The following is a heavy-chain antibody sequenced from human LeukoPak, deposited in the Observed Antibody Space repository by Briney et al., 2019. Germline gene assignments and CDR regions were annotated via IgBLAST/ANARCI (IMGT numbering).Heavy chain of an antibody. J-gene: IGHJ4*02. D-gene: IGHD5-12*01. CDR2: IDPSDSYT. CDR1: GYTFTSYW. Sequence: GESLKISCKASGYTFTSYWIGWVRQMPGKGLEWMGRIDPSDSYTNCSPSFQGHVTISADKSISTAYLQWNSLKASDTAMYYCARHQYRVATFGYWGQGTLVTVSS. CDR3: ARHQYRVATFGY. V-gene: IGHV5-10-1*01.